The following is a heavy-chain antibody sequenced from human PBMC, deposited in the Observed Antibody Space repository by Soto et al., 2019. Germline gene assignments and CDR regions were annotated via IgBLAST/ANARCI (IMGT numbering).Heavy chain of an antibody. D-gene: IGHD3-10*01. CDR2: IYHSGST. Sequence: SETLSLTCAVSGGSISSSNWWSWVRQPPGKGLEWIGEIYHSGSTNYNPSLKSRVTISVDKSKNQFSLNLSSVTAADTAVYYCARVYGYYGSEGVEYYFDYWGQGTLVTVSS. V-gene: IGHV4-4*02. J-gene: IGHJ4*02. CDR3: ARVYGYYGSEGVEYYFDY. CDR1: GGSISSSNW.